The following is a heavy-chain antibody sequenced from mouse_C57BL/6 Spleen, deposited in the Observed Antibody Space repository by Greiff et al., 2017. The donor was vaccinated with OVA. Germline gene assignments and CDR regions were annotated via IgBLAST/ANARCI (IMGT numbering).Heavy chain of an antibody. V-gene: IGHV1-52*01. J-gene: IGHJ2*01. CDR2: IDPSDSET. CDR1: GYTFTSYW. D-gene: IGHD2-5*01. CDR3: ARGGTIVSYFDY. Sequence: VQLPQPGAELVRPGSSVKLSCKASGYTFTSYWMHWVKQRPIQGLEWIGNIDPSDSETHYNQKFKDKATLTVDKSSSTAYMQLSSLTSEDSAVYYCARGGTIVSYFDYWGQGTTLTVSS.